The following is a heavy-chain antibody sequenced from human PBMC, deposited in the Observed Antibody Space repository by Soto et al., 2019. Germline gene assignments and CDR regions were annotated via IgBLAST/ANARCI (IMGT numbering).Heavy chain of an antibody. Sequence: PSETLSLTCTVSGGSISSGGYYWSWIRQHPGKGLEWIGYIYYSGSTYYNPSLKSRVTISVDTSKNQFSLKLSSVTAADTAVYYFARKNFIDVYNDYWGQATLVTVSS. D-gene: IGHD1-1*01. CDR3: ARKNFIDVYNDY. CDR1: GGSISSGGYY. CDR2: IYYSGST. V-gene: IGHV4-31*03. J-gene: IGHJ4*02.